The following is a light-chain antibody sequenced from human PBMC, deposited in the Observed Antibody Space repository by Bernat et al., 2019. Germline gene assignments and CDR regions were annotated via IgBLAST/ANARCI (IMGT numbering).Light chain of an antibody. CDR3: TAYAGSNNLDV. V-gene: IGLV2-8*01. CDR1: SSDVGTYNY. CDR2: EVT. J-gene: IGLJ1*01. Sequence: SALTQPPSASGSPGQSVTISCTGTSSDVGTYNYVSWYQQYPGKAPKLIIYEVTKRPSGVPDRFSGSKSGNTDSLTVSGLPAEDEADYYCTAYAGSNNLDVFGTGTNVTVL.